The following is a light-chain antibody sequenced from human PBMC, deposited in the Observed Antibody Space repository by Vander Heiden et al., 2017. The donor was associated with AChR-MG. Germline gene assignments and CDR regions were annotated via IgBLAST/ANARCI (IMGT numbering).Light chain of an antibody. J-gene: IGLJ2*01. Sequence: QSALTQPASVYGSPGQSITISCTGTSSDVGSYNLVAWYQQHPGKAPKLMIYEVSKRPSGVSNRFSGSKSGNTASLTSSGLQAEDEADYYCCSYAGSSTPVVFGGGTKLTVL. CDR2: EVS. V-gene: IGLV2-23*02. CDR3: CSYAGSSTPVV. CDR1: SSDVGSYNL.